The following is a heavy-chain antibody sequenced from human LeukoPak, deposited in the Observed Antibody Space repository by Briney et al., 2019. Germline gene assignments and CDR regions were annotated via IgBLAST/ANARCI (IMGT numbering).Heavy chain of an antibody. CDR1: GFTFSSYA. D-gene: IGHD3-22*01. Sequence: GRSLRLSCAASGFTFSSYAMHWVRQARGKGLEWVAVISYDGSNKYYADSVKGRFTISRDNSKNTLYLQMNSLRAEDTAVYYCARDYLQKFYYYDSSGYLDYWGQGTLVTVSS. CDR3: ARDYLQKFYYYDSSGYLDY. V-gene: IGHV3-30*04. J-gene: IGHJ4*02. CDR2: ISYDGSNK.